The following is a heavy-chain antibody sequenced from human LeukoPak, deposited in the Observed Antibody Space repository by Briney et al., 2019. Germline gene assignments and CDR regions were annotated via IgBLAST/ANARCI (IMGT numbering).Heavy chain of an antibody. CDR2: IIPIFGTA. CDR3: ARVGGYYFDY. V-gene: IGHV1-69*05. Sequence: SVKVSCEASGGTFSSYAISWVRQAPGRGLEWMGRIIPIFGTANYAQKFQGRVTITTDESTSTAYMELSSLRSEDTAVYYCARVGGYYFDYWGQGTLVTVSS. D-gene: IGHD3-16*01. J-gene: IGHJ4*02. CDR1: GGTFSSYA.